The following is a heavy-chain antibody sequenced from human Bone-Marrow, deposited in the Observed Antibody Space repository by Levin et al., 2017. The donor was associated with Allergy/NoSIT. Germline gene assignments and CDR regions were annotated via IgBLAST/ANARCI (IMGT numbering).Heavy chain of an antibody. V-gene: IGHV6-1*01. CDR3: ARDKDGLWFGESHFDY. J-gene: IGHJ4*02. CDR1: GDSVSSNSAA. D-gene: IGHD3-10*01. CDR2: TYYRSKWYN. Sequence: PSQTLSLTCAISGDSVSSNSAAWNWVRQSPSRGLEWLGRTYYRSKWYNDYAVSVKSRITINPDTSKNQFSLQLNSVTPEDTAVYYCARDKDGLWFGESHFDYWGQGTLVTVSS.